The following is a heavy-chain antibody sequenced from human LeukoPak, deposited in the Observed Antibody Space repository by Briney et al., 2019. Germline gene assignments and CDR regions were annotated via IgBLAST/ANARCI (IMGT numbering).Heavy chain of an antibody. CDR2: IKPNSADT. J-gene: IGHJ3*02. CDR1: GYTLSDYF. V-gene: IGHV1-2*02. Sequence: ASVKVSCKASGYTLSDYFMHWVRQAPGQGLEWMGWIKPNSADTKYAEKFQGGVTMTRDTTTAYMELRRLISDDTAVYYCTRDWGPSSGNFHYDAFDIWGQGTMVTVSS. D-gene: IGHD1-26*01. CDR3: TRDWGPSSGNFHYDAFDI.